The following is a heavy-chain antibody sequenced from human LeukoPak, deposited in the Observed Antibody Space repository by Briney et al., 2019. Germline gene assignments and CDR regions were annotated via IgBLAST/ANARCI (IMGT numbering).Heavy chain of an antibody. CDR3: ARPNYDILTGYYYYFDY. CDR2: INHSGST. D-gene: IGHD3-9*01. Sequence: PSETLSLTCAVYGGSFSGYYWSWIRQPPGKGLEWIGEINHSGSTNYNPSLKSRVTISVDTSKNQFSLKLSSVTAADTAVYYCARPNYDILTGYYYYFDYWGQGTLVTVSS. J-gene: IGHJ4*02. V-gene: IGHV4-34*01. CDR1: GGSFSGYY.